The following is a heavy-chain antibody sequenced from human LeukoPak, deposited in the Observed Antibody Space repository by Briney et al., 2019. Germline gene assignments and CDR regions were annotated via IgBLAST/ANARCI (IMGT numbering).Heavy chain of an antibody. J-gene: IGHJ4*02. Sequence: GGSLRLSCAASRFTFSNYWMSWVRQPPGKGLEWVANINQGRSEKYYLNSVKGRFTISRDNAKNSLYLQMNSLRADDTAIYYCVRDGSGYDYWGQGTLVTVSS. D-gene: IGHD6-19*01. CDR1: RFTFSNYW. V-gene: IGHV3-7*05. CDR2: INQGRSEK. CDR3: VRDGSGYDY.